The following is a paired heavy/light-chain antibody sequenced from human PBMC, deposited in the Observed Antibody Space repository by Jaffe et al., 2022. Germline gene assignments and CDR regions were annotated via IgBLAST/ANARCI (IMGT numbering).Heavy chain of an antibody. Sequence: QITLKESGPTLVKPTQTLTLTCTFSGFSLSTSGVGVGWIRQPPGKALEWLALIYWDDDKRYSPSLKSRLTITKDTSKNQVVLTMTNMDPVDTATYYCAHRSYDILTGYYQKHVVTAMGGGEEMFDYWGQGTLVTVSS. J-gene: IGHJ4*02. CDR2: IYWDDDK. CDR3: AHRSYDILTGYYQKHVVTAMGGGEEMFDY. D-gene: IGHD3-9*01. CDR1: GFSLSTSGVG. V-gene: IGHV2-5*02.
Light chain of an antibody. J-gene: IGLJ3*02. CDR2: YDS. CDR1: NIGSKS. V-gene: IGLV3-21*04. Sequence: SYVLTQPPSVSVAPGKTARITCGGNNIGSKSVHWYQQKPGQAPVLVIYYDSDRPSGIPERFSGSNSGNTATLTISRVEAGDEADYYCQVWDSSSDHQVFGGGTKLTVL. CDR3: QVWDSSSDHQV.